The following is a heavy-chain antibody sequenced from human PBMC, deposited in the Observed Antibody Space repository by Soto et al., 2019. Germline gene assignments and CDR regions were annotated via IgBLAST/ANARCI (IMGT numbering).Heavy chain of an antibody. V-gene: IGHV3-30*18. D-gene: IGHD3-3*01. J-gene: IGHJ1*01. CDR2: IFSDCNNK. CDR3: AKSHYDDLLPFAS. Sequence: HCVGXXPGKEVEWGAVIFSDCNNKYYADSVRGRFTISRDNSKNTVYLHMNSLRPEDTALYYCAKSHYDDLLPFASRGLGSLVIVSS.